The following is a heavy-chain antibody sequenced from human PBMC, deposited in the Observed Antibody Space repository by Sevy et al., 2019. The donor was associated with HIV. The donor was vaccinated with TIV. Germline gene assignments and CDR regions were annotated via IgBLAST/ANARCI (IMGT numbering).Heavy chain of an antibody. CDR1: GDSVSSNSAA. V-gene: IGHV6-1*01. D-gene: IGHD6-19*01. CDR3: ARGGYSSGWSTVYYYYYGMDV. Sequence: KQSQTLSLTCAISGDSVSSNSAARNWIRQSPSRGLEWLGRTYYRSKWYNDYAVSVKSRITINPDTSKNQFSLQLNSVTPEDTAVYYCARGGYSSGWSTVYYYYYGMDVWGQGTTVTVSS. CDR2: TYYRSKWYN. J-gene: IGHJ6*02.